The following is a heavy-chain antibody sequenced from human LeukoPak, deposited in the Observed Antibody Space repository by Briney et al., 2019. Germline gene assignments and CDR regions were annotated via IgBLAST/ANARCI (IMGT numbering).Heavy chain of an antibody. J-gene: IGHJ4*02. CDR2: MRSSGST. V-gene: IGHV4-59*01. Sequence: SETLSLTCTVSGGSISTYFWGRIRQPPGKGLEWIGNMRSSGSTNYNPSLNSRVSISLDTSKNQFSLKVRSVTAADTAVYYCARGVLSGYHTHFDYWGQGTLVTVSS. D-gene: IGHD3-3*01. CDR1: GGSISTYF. CDR3: ARGVLSGYHTHFDY.